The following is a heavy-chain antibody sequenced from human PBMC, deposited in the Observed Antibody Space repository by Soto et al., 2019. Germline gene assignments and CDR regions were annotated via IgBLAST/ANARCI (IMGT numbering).Heavy chain of an antibody. V-gene: IGHV4-34*01. Sequence: QVQLQQWGAGLLKPSETLSLTCAVYGGSFSGYYWSWIRQPPGKGLEWIGEINHSGSTNYNPSLKSRVTISVDTSKNQFSLKLSYVTAADTAVYYCARGLTTYYYDSSTYYWGQGTLVTVSS. CDR1: GGSFSGYY. CDR2: INHSGST. D-gene: IGHD3-22*01. J-gene: IGHJ4*02. CDR3: ARGLTTYYYDSSTYY.